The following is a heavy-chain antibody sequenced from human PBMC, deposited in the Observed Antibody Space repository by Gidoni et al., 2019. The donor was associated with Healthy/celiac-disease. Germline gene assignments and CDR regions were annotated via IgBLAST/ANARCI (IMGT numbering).Heavy chain of an antibody. CDR3: ARDTRGVIEDYYYYYGMDV. D-gene: IGHD3-10*01. V-gene: IGHV3-21*01. Sequence: EVQLVESGGGLVKPGGSLRPSCAASGLTFRSYSMNWVRQAPGKRLEWVSSISSSSSYIYYADSVKGRFTISRDNAKNSLYLQMNSLRAEDTAVYYCARDTRGVIEDYYYYYGMDVWGQGTTVTVSS. J-gene: IGHJ6*02. CDR1: GLTFRSYS. CDR2: ISSSSSYI.